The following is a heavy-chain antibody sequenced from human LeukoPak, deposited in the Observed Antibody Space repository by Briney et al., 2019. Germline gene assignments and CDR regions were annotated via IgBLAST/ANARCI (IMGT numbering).Heavy chain of an antibody. Sequence: AGGSLRLSCAASGFTFSSYGMPWVRQAPGKGLEWVAVIWYDGSNKYYTDSVKGRFTISRDNSKNTLYLQMNSLRAEDTAVYYCARVPYSISHFDYWGQGTLVTVSS. V-gene: IGHV3-33*01. CDR1: GFTFSSYG. D-gene: IGHD6-13*01. CDR3: ARVPYSISHFDY. CDR2: IWYDGSNK. J-gene: IGHJ4*02.